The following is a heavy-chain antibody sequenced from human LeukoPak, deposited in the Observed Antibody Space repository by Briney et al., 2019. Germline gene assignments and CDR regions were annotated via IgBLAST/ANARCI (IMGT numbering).Heavy chain of an antibody. J-gene: IGHJ6*03. CDR2: FDPEDGET. CDR3: ALNAYCSSNSCWGNYYYYYMDF. V-gene: IGHV1-24*01. CDR1: GYTFTGYY. Sequence: ASVKVSCKASGYTFTGYYMHWVRQAPGKGLEWMGGFDPEDGETIYAQKFQGRVTLTEDTSTDTAYMELSSLSSADTAMYYCALNAYCSSNSCWGNYYYYYMDFWAREPWSPSP. D-gene: IGHD2-2*01.